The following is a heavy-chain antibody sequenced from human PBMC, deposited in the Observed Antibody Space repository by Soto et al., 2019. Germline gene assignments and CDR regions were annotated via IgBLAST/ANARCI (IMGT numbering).Heavy chain of an antibody. Sequence: QDQLVQSGAEVKKPGASVKVSCKASGYTFTSFGIGWVRQAPGQGREGLGWVSPYNGHTRYAQEVEGRVTMTTETSTSTAYMELRSLRSADTAVYYCARVTFGELSWFDPWGQGTLVTVSS. CDR2: VSPYNGHT. V-gene: IGHV1-18*01. CDR1: GYTFTSFG. D-gene: IGHD3-10*01. CDR3: ARVTFGELSWFDP. J-gene: IGHJ5*02.